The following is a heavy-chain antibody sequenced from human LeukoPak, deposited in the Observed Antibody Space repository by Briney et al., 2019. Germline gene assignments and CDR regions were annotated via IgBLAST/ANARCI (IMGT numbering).Heavy chain of an antibody. J-gene: IGHJ3*01. V-gene: IGHV4-61*02. Sequence: NSSETLSLTCTVSGGSISSGSYYWSWIRQPAGKGLEWIGRIYTSGSTNYNPSLKSRVTISVDTSKNQFSLKLSSVTAADTAVYYCASWTVDTAMVLWGQGTMVTLSS. CDR1: GGSISSGSYY. CDR3: ASWTVDTAMVL. CDR2: IYTSGST. D-gene: IGHD5-18*01.